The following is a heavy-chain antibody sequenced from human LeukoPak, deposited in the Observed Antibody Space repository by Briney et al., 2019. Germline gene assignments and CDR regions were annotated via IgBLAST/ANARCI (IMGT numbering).Heavy chain of an antibody. CDR2: INPDSGDT. V-gene: IGHV1-2*02. Sequence: GASVKVSCKASGYPFIGYYMHWVRQAPGQGLEWMGWINPDSGDTNYAQKFQDRVTVTRDTSISTAYMELSRLRSDDTAVYFCAKVRAGAVAYDIWGQGTVVTVSS. CDR3: AKVRAGAVAYDI. D-gene: IGHD6-13*01. CDR1: GYPFIGYY. J-gene: IGHJ3*02.